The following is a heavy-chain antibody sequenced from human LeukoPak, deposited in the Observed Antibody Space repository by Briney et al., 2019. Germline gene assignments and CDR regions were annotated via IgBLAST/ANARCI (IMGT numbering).Heavy chain of an antibody. CDR1: GFTFSSYW. J-gene: IGHJ4*02. D-gene: IGHD3-9*01. CDR2: INSDGSST. Sequence: GGSLRLSCAASGFTFSSYWMHWVRQAPGKGLVWVSRINSDGSSTSYADSVKGRFTISRDNAKNTLYLQMNSLRAEDTAVYYCARESGRYFDWHSNDYWGQGTLVTVSS. CDR3: ARESGRYFDWHSNDY. V-gene: IGHV3-74*01.